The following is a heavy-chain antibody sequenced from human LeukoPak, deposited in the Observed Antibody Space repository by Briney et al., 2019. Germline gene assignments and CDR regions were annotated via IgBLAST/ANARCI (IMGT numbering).Heavy chain of an antibody. D-gene: IGHD5-12*01. CDR1: GFTFSSYA. Sequence: AGGSLRLSCAASGFTFSSYAMSWVRQAPGKGLEWVSAISGSGGSTYYADSVKGRFTISRDNSKNTLYLQMNSLRAEDTAVYYCAKDPVATIRGNNFDYWGQGTLVTVSS. CDR3: AKDPVATIRGNNFDY. J-gene: IGHJ4*02. V-gene: IGHV3-23*01. CDR2: ISGSGGST.